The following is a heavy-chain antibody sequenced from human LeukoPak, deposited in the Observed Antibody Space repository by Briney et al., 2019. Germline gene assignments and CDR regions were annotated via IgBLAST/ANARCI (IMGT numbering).Heavy chain of an antibody. CDR3: ARGTLYSGWSYYFDY. CDR2: IYYSGST. J-gene: IGHJ4*02. V-gene: IGHV4-39*07. CDR1: GGSITSSSYY. D-gene: IGHD6-19*01. Sequence: SETLSLTCTVSGGSITSSSYYWGWIRQPPGKGLEWIGSIYYSGSTYYNPSLKSRVTISVDTSKNQFSLKLSSVTAADTAMYYCARGTLYSGWSYYFDYWGQGSQVTVSS.